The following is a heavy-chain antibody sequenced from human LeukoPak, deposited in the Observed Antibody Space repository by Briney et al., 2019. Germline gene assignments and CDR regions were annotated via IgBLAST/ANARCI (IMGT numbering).Heavy chain of an antibody. V-gene: IGHV4-34*01. J-gene: IGHJ4*02. CDR2: INHSGST. Sequence: PSETLSLTCAVYGGSFSGYYWSWIRQPPGKGLEWIGEINHSGSTNYNPSLKSRVTISVDTSKDQFSLKLSSVTAADTAAYYCARRVVVRPFDYWGQGTLVTVSS. CDR3: ARRVVVRPFDY. D-gene: IGHD3-22*01. CDR1: GGSFSGYY.